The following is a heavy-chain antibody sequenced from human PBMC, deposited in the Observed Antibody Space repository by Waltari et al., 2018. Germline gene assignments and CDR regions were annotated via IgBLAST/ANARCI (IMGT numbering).Heavy chain of an antibody. CDR3: ARDQADFWTARGAFDY. V-gene: IGHV3-30*01. CDR2: TSFDGASK. CDR1: KFPFGSYG. Sequence: QVQLVQSGGGVVRPGASLRLSCVGSKFPFGSYGFHWVRQAPGRGLEWVAVTSFDGASKFYAESVNGRFTISRENSKNTVYLFMTSLRLDDTAVYYCARDQADFWTARGAFDYWGQGSLVTVSS. D-gene: IGHD3-3*01. J-gene: IGHJ4*02.